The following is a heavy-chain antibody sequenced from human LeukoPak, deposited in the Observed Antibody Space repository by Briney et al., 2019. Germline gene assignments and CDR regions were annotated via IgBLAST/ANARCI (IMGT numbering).Heavy chain of an antibody. V-gene: IGHV3-21*01. J-gene: IGHJ4*02. D-gene: IGHD3-16*02. CDR1: GFTFSNYW. CDR3: ARETIYDYVWGSYRRFDY. CDR2: ISSSSSYI. Sequence: PGGSLRLSCAASGFTFSNYWMHWVRQAPGKGLEWVSSISSSSSYIYYADSVKGRFTISRDNAKNSLYLQMNSLRAEDTAVYYCARETIYDYVWGSYRRFDYWGQGTLVTVSS.